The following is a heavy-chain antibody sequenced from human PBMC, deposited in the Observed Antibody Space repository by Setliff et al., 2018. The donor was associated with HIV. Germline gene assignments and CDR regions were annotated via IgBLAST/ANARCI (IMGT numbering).Heavy chain of an antibody. J-gene: IGHJ4*02. D-gene: IGHD3-22*01. CDR1: GFTFSNFA. V-gene: IGHV3-23*03. CDR3: ARDMYFYDSSASHFDF. CDR2: IYGGGSYT. Sequence: GVSLRLSCAASGFTFSNFAMSWVRQAPGKGLELVSTIYGGGSYTYYADSVKGRFTISRDNSQNTLSLQMNGLRVEDAAVYYCARDMYFYDSSASHFDFWGQGTLVTVSS.